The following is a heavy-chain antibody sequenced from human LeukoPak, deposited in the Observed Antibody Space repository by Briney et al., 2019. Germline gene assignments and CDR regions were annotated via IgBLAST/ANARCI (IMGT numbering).Heavy chain of an antibody. D-gene: IGHD3-3*01. V-gene: IGHV4-59*08. CDR2: IYYSGST. CDR3: ARHARGDFWSGPVYCLDY. J-gene: IGHJ4*02. Sequence: SDPLSLPCTVSGGPISPYYWSWLRQPPGEGLEGIGYIYYSGSTNYNPSLKRRVNISVNTSKNHFSLKLSSVTAADTAVYYCARHARGDFWSGPVYCLDYWGQGTLVTVSS. CDR1: GGPISPYY.